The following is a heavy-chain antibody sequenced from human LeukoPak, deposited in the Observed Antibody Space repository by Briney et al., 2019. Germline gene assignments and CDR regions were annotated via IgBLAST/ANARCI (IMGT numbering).Heavy chain of an antibody. J-gene: IGHJ4*02. V-gene: IGHV1-46*02. CDR2: INPRDGTT. CDR1: GHTFNNHF. Sequence: ASVKDSCKSSGHTFNNHFIHWVRQAPGQGLEWMGMINPRDGTTRTLQKFQGRVTMTRDTSTSTLYMGLSSLRSEDTATYFCARGADQEFDFWGQGTLVTVSS. CDR3: ARGADQEFDF.